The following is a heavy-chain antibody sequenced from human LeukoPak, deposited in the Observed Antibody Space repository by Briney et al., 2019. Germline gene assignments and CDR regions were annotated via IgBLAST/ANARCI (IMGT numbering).Heavy chain of an antibody. CDR1: AFTFSKSA. CDR2: VSAGGAT. V-gene: IGHV3-23*01. J-gene: IGHJ6*03. CDR3: ARGAGINYYYYYMDV. D-gene: IGHD6-19*01. Sequence: GGSLRLSCSASAFTFSKSAMSWVRQAPEKGLEWVSAVSAGGATFYTDSGTGRFTISRDNSKNTLYLQMNSLRAEDTAVYYCARGAGINYYYYYMDVWGKGTTVTVSS.